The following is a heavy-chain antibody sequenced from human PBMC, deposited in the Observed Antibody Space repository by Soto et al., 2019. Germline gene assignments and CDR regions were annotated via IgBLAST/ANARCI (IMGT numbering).Heavy chain of an antibody. V-gene: IGHV4-34*01. CDR1: GGSFSGYY. J-gene: IGHJ5*02. Sequence: SETLSLTCAVYGGSFSGYYWSWIRQPPGKGLEWIGEINHSGSTNYNPSLKSRVTISVDTSKNQFSLKLSSVTAADTAVYYCARGLTEYSSSSRMFDPWGQGTLVTVSS. CDR3: ARGLTEYSSSSRMFDP. CDR2: INHSGST. D-gene: IGHD6-6*01.